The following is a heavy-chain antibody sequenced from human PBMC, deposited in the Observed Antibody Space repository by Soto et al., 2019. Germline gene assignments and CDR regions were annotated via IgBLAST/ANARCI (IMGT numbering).Heavy chain of an antibody. CDR1: GFTVSSNF. CDR2: ISYDGSNK. CDR3: ARVITGTTSVHFDY. D-gene: IGHD1-7*01. Sequence: GGSLRLSCAASGFTVSSNFMSWVRQAPGKGLEWVAVISYDGSNKYYADSVKGRFTISRDNSKNTLYLQMNSLRAEDTAVYYCARVITGTTSVHFDYWGQGTLVTVSS. J-gene: IGHJ4*02. V-gene: IGHV3-30*03.